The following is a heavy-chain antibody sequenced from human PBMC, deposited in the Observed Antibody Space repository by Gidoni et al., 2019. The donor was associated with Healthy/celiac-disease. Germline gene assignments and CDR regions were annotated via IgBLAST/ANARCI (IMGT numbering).Heavy chain of an antibody. CDR1: GFTFSSYG. Sequence: QVQLVESGGGVVQPGRSLRLSCAASGFTFSSYGMHWVRQAPGKGLEWVAVIWYDGSNKYYADSVKGRFTISRDNSKNTLYLQMNSLRAEDTAVYYCARDYHDFWSGYYYYYYGMDVWGQGTTVTVSS. CDR3: ARDYHDFWSGYYYYYYGMDV. V-gene: IGHV3-33*01. D-gene: IGHD3-3*01. J-gene: IGHJ6*02. CDR2: IWYDGSNK.